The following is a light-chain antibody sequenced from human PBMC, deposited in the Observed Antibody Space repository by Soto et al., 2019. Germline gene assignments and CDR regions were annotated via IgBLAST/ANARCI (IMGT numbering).Light chain of an antibody. J-gene: IGKJ2*01. CDR3: QLYGSSPPYI. CDR1: QSVSSSS. V-gene: IGKV3-20*01. Sequence: EIVLTQSPDTLSLSPGERATLSCRASQSVSSSSLAWYQQRPGQAPRLLIFTASSRATGTPDRFSGSGSGTDFTLTISRLEPEDFAVYYCQLYGSSPPYIFGPGTEVDIK. CDR2: TAS.